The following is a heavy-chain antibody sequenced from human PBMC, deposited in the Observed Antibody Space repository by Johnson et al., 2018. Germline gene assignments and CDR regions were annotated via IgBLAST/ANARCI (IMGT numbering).Heavy chain of an antibody. J-gene: IGHJ3*02. CDR2: ISYDGSNK. CDR1: GFTFSSYG. Sequence: QVQLVQSGGGVVQPGRSLRLSCAASGFTFSSYGMHWVRQAPGKGLEWVAVISYDGSNKYYADSVKGRFTISRDNSKNTLYLQMNSLRAEDTAVYYCAKDRRLGDSYGYGSDAFDIGGQGTMVTVSS. V-gene: IGHV3-30*18. CDR3: AKDRRLGDSYGYGSDAFDI. D-gene: IGHD5-18*01.